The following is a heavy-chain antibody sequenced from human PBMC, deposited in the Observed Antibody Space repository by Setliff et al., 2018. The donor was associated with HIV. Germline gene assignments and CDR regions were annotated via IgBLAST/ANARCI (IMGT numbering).Heavy chain of an antibody. Sequence: PGGSLRLSCAASGFTFFSSALTWVRQAPGKGLEWVSLIQSGGITYYADSVKGRFTISRDNSNNTLSLQMSSLRAEGTAQYYCAKLDYYDFSGSWARKAAIDFWGQGTMVTVSS. J-gene: IGHJ3*01. V-gene: IGHV3-23*01. CDR1: GFTFFSSA. D-gene: IGHD3-22*01. CDR3: AKLDYYDFSGSWARKAAIDF. CDR2: IQSGGIT.